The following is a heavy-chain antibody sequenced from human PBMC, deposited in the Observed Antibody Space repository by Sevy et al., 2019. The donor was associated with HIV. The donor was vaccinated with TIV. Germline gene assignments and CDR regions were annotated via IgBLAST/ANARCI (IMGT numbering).Heavy chain of an antibody. CDR3: ARDDTASYLPVS. V-gene: IGHV3-48*02. D-gene: IGHD3-10*01. CDR1: GFTFSDYS. CDR2: ISRSGTTR. Sequence: GGSLRLSCAASGFTFSDYSLNWVRQAPGKGLEWVSYISRSGTTRHYADSVRGRFTISRDDAKNSLYLQMSILRDEDTAVYYCARDDTASYLPVSWGQGTLVTVSS. J-gene: IGHJ4*02.